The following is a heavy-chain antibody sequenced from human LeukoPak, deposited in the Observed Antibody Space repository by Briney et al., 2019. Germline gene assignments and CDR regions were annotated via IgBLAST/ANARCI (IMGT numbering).Heavy chain of an antibody. V-gene: IGHV3-7*03. Sequence: GGSLRLSCAASGFTFSSYWMSWVRQAPGKGLEWVANIKQDGSEKYYVDSVKGRFTISRDNAKNTLYLQMNSLRAEDTAVYYCAKDLSGTMIVVVSRGYFNYWGQGTLVTVSS. D-gene: IGHD3-22*01. CDR1: GFTFSSYW. CDR3: AKDLSGTMIVVVSRGYFNY. CDR2: IKQDGSEK. J-gene: IGHJ4*02.